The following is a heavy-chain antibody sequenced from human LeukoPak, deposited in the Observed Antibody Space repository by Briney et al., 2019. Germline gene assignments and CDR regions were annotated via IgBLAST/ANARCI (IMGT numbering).Heavy chain of an antibody. V-gene: IGHV1-69*13. Sequence: ASVKVSCKASGGTFSSYAISRVRQAPGQGLEWMGGIIPIFGTANYAQKFQGRVTITADESTSTAYMELSSLRSEDTAVYYCARNTGGGAVAFDYWGQGTLVTVSS. CDR2: IIPIFGTA. CDR1: GGTFSSYA. CDR3: ARNTGGGAVAFDY. J-gene: IGHJ4*02. D-gene: IGHD6-19*01.